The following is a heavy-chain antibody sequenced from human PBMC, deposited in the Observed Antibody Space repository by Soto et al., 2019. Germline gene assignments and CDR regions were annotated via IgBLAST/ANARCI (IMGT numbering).Heavy chain of an antibody. V-gene: IGHV1-58*01. D-gene: IGHD3-22*01. J-gene: IGHJ1*01. CDR1: GFTFTSSA. CDR3: AADGLLDSSAQMAV. CDR2: IVVGSGNT. Sequence: QMQLVQSGPEVKKPGTSVKVSCKASGFTFTSSAVQWVRQARGQRLEWIGWIVVGSGNTNYAQKFQERVTITRDLSTSTAYMERSSLRSEDTAVYYCAADGLLDSSAQMAVWGQGTLVTVSS.